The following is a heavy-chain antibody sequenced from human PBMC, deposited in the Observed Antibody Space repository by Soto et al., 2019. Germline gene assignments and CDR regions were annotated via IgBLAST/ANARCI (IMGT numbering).Heavy chain of an antibody. Sequence: QVQLVESGGGVVQPGGSLSLSCAASGLPFRNHAMNWVRQAPGKGLEGLAVIAHDGSNAFYRDSVKGRFTVSRDNSKNTLYLYMNSLRSEDTGVYYCARGDREDILVVVGARPGEYGTDIWGQGTTVIVSS. CDR2: IAHDGSNA. CDR1: GLPFRNHA. CDR3: ARGDREDILVVVGARPGEYGTDI. J-gene: IGHJ6*02. D-gene: IGHD2-15*01. V-gene: IGHV3-30-3*01.